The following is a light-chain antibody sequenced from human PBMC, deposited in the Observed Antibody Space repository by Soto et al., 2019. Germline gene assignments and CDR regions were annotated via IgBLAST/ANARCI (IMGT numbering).Light chain of an antibody. CDR3: SSFTSGSTRV. CDR2: AVS. CDR1: SSDVGGYNF. V-gene: IGLV2-14*01. J-gene: IGLJ3*02. Sequence: QSVLTQPASVSGSPGQSITISCTGTSSDVGGYNFVSWYQQHPGKAPKLIIYAVSNRPSGVSSRFSGSKSGNTASLTISGLQAEDEADYYCSSFTSGSTRVFGGGTKLTVL.